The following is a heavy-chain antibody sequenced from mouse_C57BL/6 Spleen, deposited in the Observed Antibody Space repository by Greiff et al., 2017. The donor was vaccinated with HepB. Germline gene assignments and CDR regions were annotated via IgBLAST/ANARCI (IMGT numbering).Heavy chain of an antibody. D-gene: IGHD2-14*01. V-gene: IGHV5-16*01. CDR2: INYDGSST. Sequence: EVMLVESEGGLVQPGSSMKLSCTASGFTFSDYYMAWVRQVPEKGLEWVANINYDGSSTYYLDSLKTRFIISRDNAQNILYLQMSSLKSEDTATYYCARGPQYDGYFEVWGTWTTVTVSS. J-gene: IGHJ1*03. CDR1: GFTFSDYY. CDR3: ARGPQYDGYFEV.